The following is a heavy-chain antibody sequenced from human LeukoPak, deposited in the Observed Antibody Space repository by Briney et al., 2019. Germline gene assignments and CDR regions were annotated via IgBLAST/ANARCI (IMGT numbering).Heavy chain of an antibody. CDR3: ARDPEDTAMADY. D-gene: IGHD5-18*01. J-gene: IGHJ4*02. Sequence: GGSLRLSCAASGFTFSSYAMHWVRQAPGKGLEWVAVISYDGSNKYYADSVKGRFTISRDNSKNTLYLQMNSLRAEDTAVYCCARDPEDTAMADYWGQGTLVTVSS. CDR1: GFTFSSYA. V-gene: IGHV3-30*04. CDR2: ISYDGSNK.